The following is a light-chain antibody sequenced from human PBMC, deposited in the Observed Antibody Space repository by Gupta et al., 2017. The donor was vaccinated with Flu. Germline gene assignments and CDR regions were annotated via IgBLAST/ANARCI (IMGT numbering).Light chain of an antibody. Sequence: DIVMTQSPDSLAVSLGERATINCKSSQSVLYSSNNKNYLAWYQQKPGQPPKLLIYWASTRESGVPDGFSGSGSGTYFTLTISSRQAEDVAVYYCQQDYSTPPITFGQGTRLEIK. J-gene: IGKJ5*01. V-gene: IGKV4-1*01. CDR3: QQDYSTPPIT. CDR2: WAS. CDR1: QSVLYSSNNKNY.